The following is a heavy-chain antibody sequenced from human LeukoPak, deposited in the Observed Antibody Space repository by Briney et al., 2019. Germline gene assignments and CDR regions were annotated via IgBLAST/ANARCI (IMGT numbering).Heavy chain of an antibody. J-gene: IGHJ5*02. V-gene: IGHV4-59*05. Sequence: TSETLSLTCTVSGGSISSYYWSWIRQPPGKGLEWIGSIYYSGSTYYNPSLESRVTISVDTSKNQFSLKLSSVIAADTAVYYCGRHGGYDSSGYWFDPWGQGTQVTVSS. CDR3: GRHGGYDSSGYWFDP. CDR1: GGSISSYY. D-gene: IGHD3-22*01. CDR2: IYYSGST.